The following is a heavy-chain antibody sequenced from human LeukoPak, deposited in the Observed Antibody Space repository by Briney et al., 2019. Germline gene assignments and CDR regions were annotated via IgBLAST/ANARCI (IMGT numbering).Heavy chain of an antibody. J-gene: IGHJ4*02. CDR1: GFTFSDYH. D-gene: IGHD3-22*01. CDR3: AIGSSGYSLDY. CDR2: ISSSGSTI. V-gene: IGHV3-11*01. Sequence: GGSLRLSCAASGFTFSDYHMSWIRQAPGKGLEWVSYISSSGSTIYYADSVKGRLTISRDNAKNSLYLQMNSLRAEDTAVYYCAIGSSGYSLDYWGQGTLVTVSS.